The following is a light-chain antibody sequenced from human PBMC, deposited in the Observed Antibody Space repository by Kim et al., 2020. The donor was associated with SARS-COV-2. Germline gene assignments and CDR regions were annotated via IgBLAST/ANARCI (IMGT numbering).Light chain of an antibody. CDR3: LQYNNWPPWT. Sequence: EIVMTQSPGTLSVSPGERATLSCRASQSVSTNLAWYQQKPGQAPWLLIYGASTRATGIPARFSGSGSETDFTLTISSLQSEDFAIYYCLQYNNWPPWTFGQGTKVDIK. CDR2: GAS. J-gene: IGKJ1*01. V-gene: IGKV3-15*01. CDR1: QSVSTN.